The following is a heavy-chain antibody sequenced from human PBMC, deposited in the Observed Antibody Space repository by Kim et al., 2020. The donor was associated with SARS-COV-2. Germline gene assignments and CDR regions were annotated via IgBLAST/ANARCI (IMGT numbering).Heavy chain of an antibody. Sequence: DAGKGRFTIYRNNSKNTLYLQMNSLRAEDTAVYYCAKDLETKNYYYGMAVWGQGTTVTVSS. V-gene: IGHV3-23*01. D-gene: IGHD1-7*01. J-gene: IGHJ6*02. CDR3: AKDLETKNYYYGMAV.